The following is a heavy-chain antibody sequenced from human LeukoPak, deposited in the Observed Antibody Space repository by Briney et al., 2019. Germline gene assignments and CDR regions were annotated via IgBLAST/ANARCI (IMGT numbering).Heavy chain of an antibody. CDR3: ARDREMATIQYYFDY. V-gene: IGHV1-2*02. CDR1: GYTFTGYY. J-gene: IGHJ4*02. CDR2: INPNSGGT. Sequence: PGASVKVSCKASGYTFTGYYMNWVRQAPGQGLEWMGWINPNSGGTNYAQKFQGRVTMTRDTSISTAYMELSRLRSDDTAVYYCARDREMATIQYYFDYWGQGTLVTVSS. D-gene: IGHD5-24*01.